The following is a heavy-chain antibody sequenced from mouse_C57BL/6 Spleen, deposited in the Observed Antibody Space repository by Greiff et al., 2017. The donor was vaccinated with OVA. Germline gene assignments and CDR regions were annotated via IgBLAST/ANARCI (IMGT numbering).Heavy chain of an antibody. CDR3: TRGVTRYYFDY. D-gene: IGHD2-3*01. CDR1: GFTFSSYA. Sequence: EVQRVESGEGLVKPGGSLKLSCAASGFTFSSYAMSWVRQTPEKRLVWVAYISSGGDYIYYADTVKGRFTISRDNARNTLYLQMSSLKSEDTAMYYCTRGVTRYYFDYWGQGTTLTVSS. CDR2: ISSGGDYI. J-gene: IGHJ2*01. V-gene: IGHV5-9-1*02.